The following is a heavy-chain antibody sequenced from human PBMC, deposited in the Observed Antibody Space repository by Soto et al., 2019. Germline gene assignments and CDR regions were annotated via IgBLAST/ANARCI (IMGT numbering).Heavy chain of an antibody. Sequence: SGPTLVNPTETLTLTCTVSGFSVSNAIMGVSWIRHPPGKALEWLAQIFSNDEKSYSKSMKSRLNIYKETSKSQVVLPMTNMAPVATATYYCARTSIQLWFGGMHVWGQGT. D-gene: IGHD5-18*01. CDR2: IFSNDEK. CDR1: GFSVSNAIMG. J-gene: IGHJ6*02. V-gene: IGHV2-26*01. CDR3: ARTSIQLWFGGMHV.